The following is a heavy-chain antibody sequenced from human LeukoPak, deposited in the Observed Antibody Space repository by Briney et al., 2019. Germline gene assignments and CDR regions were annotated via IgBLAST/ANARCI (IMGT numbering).Heavy chain of an antibody. Sequence: SETLSLTCTVSGYYISSGYYWGWIRQAPGKGLEWIGSIYHSGSTYYNPSLKSRVTISVDTSKNQFSLKLSSVTAADTAVYYCAVDYYGSGSSDAFDIWGQGTMVTVSS. J-gene: IGHJ3*02. CDR1: GYYISSGYY. V-gene: IGHV4-38-2*02. CDR3: AVDYYGSGSSDAFDI. CDR2: IYHSGST. D-gene: IGHD3-10*01.